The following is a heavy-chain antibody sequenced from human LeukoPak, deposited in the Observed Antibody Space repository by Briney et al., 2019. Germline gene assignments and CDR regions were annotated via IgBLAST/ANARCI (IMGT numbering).Heavy chain of an antibody. Sequence: GGSLRLSCAVSGITLSNYGMSWVRQAPGKGLEWVAGISDRGSRTNYADSVKGRFTISTDHPENTLYLQMNSLRAEDTAVYFCAKRGVVIRAILVGFHKEAYYFDSWGQGALVTVSS. D-gene: IGHD2-21*01. CDR3: AKRGVVIRAILVGFHKEAYYFDS. J-gene: IGHJ4*02. V-gene: IGHV3-23*01. CDR2: ISDRGSRT. CDR1: GITLSNYG.